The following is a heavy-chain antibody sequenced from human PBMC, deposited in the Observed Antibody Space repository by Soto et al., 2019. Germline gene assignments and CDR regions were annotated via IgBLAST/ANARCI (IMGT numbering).Heavy chain of an antibody. CDR3: ASSKIAARPDDY. CDR1: GFTFSSYS. J-gene: IGHJ4*02. V-gene: IGHV3-21*01. D-gene: IGHD6-6*01. CDR2: ISSSSSYI. Sequence: GGSLRLSCAASGFTFSSYSMNWVRQAPGKGLEWVSSISSSSSYIYYADSVKGRFTISRDNAKNSLYLQMNSLRAEDTAVYYCASSKIAARPDDYWGQGTLVTVSS.